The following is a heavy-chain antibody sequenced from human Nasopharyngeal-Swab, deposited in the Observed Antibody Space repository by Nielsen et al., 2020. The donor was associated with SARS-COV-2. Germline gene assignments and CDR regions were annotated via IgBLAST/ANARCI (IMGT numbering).Heavy chain of an antibody. CDR1: GFTFSSYA. CDR3: AKDLGVESPLWFDY. V-gene: IGHV3-23*01. D-gene: IGHD4-23*01. J-gene: IGHJ4*02. Sequence: GESLKISCTASGFTFSSYAISWVRQAPGKGLEWVSEISGSGGSTYYAESVKGRFTISRDNSKNKLYLQMGSLRAEDTAIYYCAKDLGVESPLWFDYWGQGTLLTVSS. CDR2: ISGSGGST.